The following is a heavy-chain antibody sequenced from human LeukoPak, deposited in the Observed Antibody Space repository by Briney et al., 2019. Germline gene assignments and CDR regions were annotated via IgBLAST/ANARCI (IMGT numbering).Heavy chain of an antibody. J-gene: IGHJ3*02. CDR1: GFTFSSYE. V-gene: IGHV3-48*03. D-gene: IGHD6-19*01. CDR2: ISSSGSTI. CDR3: ARVLGAIAVAGAFDI. Sequence: GGSLRLSCAASGFTFSSYEMNWVRQAPGKGLEWVSYISSSGSTIYYADSVKGRFTISRDNAKNSLYLQMNSLRAEDTAVYYCARVLGAIAVAGAFDIWGQGTMVTVSS.